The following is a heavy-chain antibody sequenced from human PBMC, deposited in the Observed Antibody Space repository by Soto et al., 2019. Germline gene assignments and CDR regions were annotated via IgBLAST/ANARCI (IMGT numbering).Heavy chain of an antibody. CDR2: ISAYNGNT. J-gene: IGHJ5*02. Sequence: QVQLVRSGAEVKKPGASVKVSCKASGYTFTSYGISWVRQAPGQGLEWMGWISAYNGNTNYAQKLQGRVTMTTDTSTSTAYMELRSLRSDDTAVYYCARNKGIAAAGTMDGWFDPWGQGTLVTVSS. CDR1: GYTFTSYG. V-gene: IGHV1-18*01. CDR3: ARNKGIAAAGTMDGWFDP. D-gene: IGHD6-13*01.